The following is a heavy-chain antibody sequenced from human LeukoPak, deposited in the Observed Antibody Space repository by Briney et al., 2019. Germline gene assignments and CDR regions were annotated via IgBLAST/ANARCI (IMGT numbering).Heavy chain of an antibody. CDR1: GGSISSYY. Sequence: SETLSLTCTVSGGSISSYYWNWLRQPPGKGLEWIGYIYYSGSNNYNNSLKSRVTISVEKTKKQFSLKLISVTAADTAVYYCARDSAYCSGGTCLRVFDYWGQGTLVTVSS. D-gene: IGHD2-15*01. J-gene: IGHJ4*02. CDR3: ARDSAYCSGGTCLRVFDY. V-gene: IGHV4-59*01. CDR2: IYYSGSN.